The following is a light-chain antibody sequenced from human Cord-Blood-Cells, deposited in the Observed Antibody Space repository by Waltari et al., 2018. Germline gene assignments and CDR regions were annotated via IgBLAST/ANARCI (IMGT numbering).Light chain of an antibody. CDR1: SSDVGGSNY. J-gene: IGLJ1*01. CDR3: CSYAGSYTFYV. Sequence: QSALTQPRSVSGSPGQSVTISCTGTSSDVGGSNYVSWYQQPPGKAPKLMIYDVSKRPSGVPDRFSGSKSGNTASLTISGLQAEDEADYYCCSYAGSYTFYVFGTGTKVTVL. CDR2: DVS. V-gene: IGLV2-11*01.